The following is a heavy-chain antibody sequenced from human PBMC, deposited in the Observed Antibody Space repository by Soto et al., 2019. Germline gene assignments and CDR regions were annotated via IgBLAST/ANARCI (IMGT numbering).Heavy chain of an antibody. Sequence: PLETLSLTCAVSGFFISSGNYWGWIRKLPGKGPEWIGSIFHGGNTYYNPSLKSRVTISVDMSKNQFSLKLNSVTAADTAVYYCARARWYDAFDVWGQGTVVTVSS. CDR3: ARARWYDAFDV. V-gene: IGHV4-38-2*01. CDR2: IFHGGNT. CDR1: GFFISSGNY. D-gene: IGHD2-15*01. J-gene: IGHJ3*01.